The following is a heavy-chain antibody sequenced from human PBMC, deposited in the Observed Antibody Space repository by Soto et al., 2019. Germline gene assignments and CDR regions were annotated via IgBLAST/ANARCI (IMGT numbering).Heavy chain of an antibody. CDR2: ISDDGDST. CDR3: AKRLVPAAKTSLNDY. J-gene: IGHJ4*02. V-gene: IGHV3-23*01. CDR1: GFSFSDYA. Sequence: EVQLLESGGNLVQPGGSLRLSCAASGFSFSDYAMTWVRQAPGKGLEWVSTISDDGDSTYYADSVKGRFTISRDNSKKTLYLQMNSLGAEDSAVYYCAKRLVPAAKTSLNDYWGQGTLVTVSS. D-gene: IGHD2-2*01.